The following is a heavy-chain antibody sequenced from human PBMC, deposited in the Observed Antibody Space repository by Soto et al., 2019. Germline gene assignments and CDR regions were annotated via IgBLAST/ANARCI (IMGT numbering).Heavy chain of an antibody. CDR1: GFTFSSYG. D-gene: IGHD6-13*01. Sequence: AGGSLRLSCAASGFTFSSYGMHWVRQAPGKGLEWVAVIWYDGSNKYYADSVKGRFTISRDNSKNTLYLQMNSLRAEDTAVYYCARGRRFRSSWYRDAFDIWGQGTMVTVSS. CDR2: IWYDGSNK. J-gene: IGHJ3*02. V-gene: IGHV3-33*01. CDR3: ARGRRFRSSWYRDAFDI.